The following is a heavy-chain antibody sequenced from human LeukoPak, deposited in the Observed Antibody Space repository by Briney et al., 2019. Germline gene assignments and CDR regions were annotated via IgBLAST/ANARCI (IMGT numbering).Heavy chain of an antibody. J-gene: IGHJ4*02. D-gene: IGHD3-22*01. Sequence: PGGSLRLSCAASGFTFSSYSMNWVRQAPGKGLEWLSYISENSDTIYYADSVRGRFTISRDNAKNSLYLQMNSLRAEDTAVYYCARDYYDSSGYYHFDYWGQGTLVTVSS. V-gene: IGHV3-48*04. CDR1: GFTFSSYS. CDR2: ISENSDTI. CDR3: ARDYYDSSGYYHFDY.